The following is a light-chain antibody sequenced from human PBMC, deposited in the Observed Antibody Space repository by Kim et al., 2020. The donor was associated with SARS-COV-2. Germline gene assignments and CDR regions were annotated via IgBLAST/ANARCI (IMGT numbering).Light chain of an antibody. CDR1: QSEINY. V-gene: IGLV3-1*01. CDR3: QAWDSSTHNYV. Sequence: QEQTPRLTCSGDQSEINYLVWYQQKPGQSPGVVIYHDNPRPSGIPERFPGPNSGNTATLTISGTQAMDEAVYYCQAWDSSTHNYVFGAGTKVTV. CDR2: HDN. J-gene: IGLJ1*01.